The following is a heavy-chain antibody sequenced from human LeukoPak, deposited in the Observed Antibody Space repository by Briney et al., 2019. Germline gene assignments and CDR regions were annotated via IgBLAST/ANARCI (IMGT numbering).Heavy chain of an antibody. CDR1: GYTFTGYY. CDR2: INPNSGGT. CDR3: ARGGVSSSWYETDYYYYYGMDV. Sequence: EASVKVSCKAYGYTFTGYYMHWVRQAPGQGLEWMGWINPNSGGTNYAQKFQGRVTMTRDTSISTAYMELSRLRSDDTAVYYCARGGVSSSWYETDYYYYYGMDVWGQGTTVTVSS. J-gene: IGHJ6*02. V-gene: IGHV1-2*02. D-gene: IGHD6-13*01.